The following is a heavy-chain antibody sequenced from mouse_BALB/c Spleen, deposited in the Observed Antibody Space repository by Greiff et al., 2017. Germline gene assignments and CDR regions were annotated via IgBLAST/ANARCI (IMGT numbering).Heavy chain of an antibody. CDR2: INPSNGGT. CDR1: GYTFTSYY. V-gene: IGHV1S81*02. J-gene: IGHJ3*01. CDR3: TRGWDVAY. Sequence: QVQLKQSGAELVKPGASVKLSCKASGYTFTSYYMYWVKQRPGQGLEWIGEINPSNGGTNFNEKFKSKATLTVDKSSSTAYMQLSSLTSEDSAVYYCTRGWDVAYWGQGTLVTVSA. D-gene: IGHD4-1*01.